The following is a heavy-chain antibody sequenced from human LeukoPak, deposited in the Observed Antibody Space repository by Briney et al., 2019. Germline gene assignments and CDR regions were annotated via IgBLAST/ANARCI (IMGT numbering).Heavy chain of an antibody. CDR1: GGSISNYY. CDR3: ARAPEFSSGWLLDC. D-gene: IGHD6-19*01. J-gene: IGHJ4*02. Sequence: SETLSLTCTVSGGSISNYYWSWIRQPAGKGLEWIGSIYYGGSTYYNPSLKSRVTMSVDTSKNQFSLKVTSVSAADTGVYYCARAPEFSSGWLLDCWGQGSLVTVSS. CDR2: IYYGGST. V-gene: IGHV4-4*07.